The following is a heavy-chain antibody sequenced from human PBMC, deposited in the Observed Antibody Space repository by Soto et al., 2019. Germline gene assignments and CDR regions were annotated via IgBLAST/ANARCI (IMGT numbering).Heavy chain of an antibody. CDR3: ARGFGERITIFGVVTYYGMDV. V-gene: IGHV1-69*01. J-gene: IGHJ6*02. D-gene: IGHD3-3*01. Sequence: QVQLVQSGAEVKKPGSSVKISCKASGGTFSSYAISWVRQAPGQGFEWMGGIIPIFGTANYAQKFQGRVTITADESTSTAYMELSSLRSEDTAVYYCARGFGERITIFGVVTYYGMDVWGQGTTVTVSS. CDR2: IIPIFGTA. CDR1: GGTFSSYA.